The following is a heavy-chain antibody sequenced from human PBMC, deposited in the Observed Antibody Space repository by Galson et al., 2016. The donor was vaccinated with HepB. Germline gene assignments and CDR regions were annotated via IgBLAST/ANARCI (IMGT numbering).Heavy chain of an antibody. CDR3: AKEEVWSGYYFYYGIDV. CDR1: GFTFDDHG. CDR2: ISGDGGNT. V-gene: IGHV3-43*02. D-gene: IGHD3-3*01. J-gene: IGHJ6*02. Sequence: SLRLSCAASGFTFDDHGMHWVRQAPGKGLEWVALISGDGGNTYYADSVQGRFTISRVNRKNSLYLQMNSPRTDDTALYYCAKEEVWSGYYFYYGIDVWGQGTMVTVSS.